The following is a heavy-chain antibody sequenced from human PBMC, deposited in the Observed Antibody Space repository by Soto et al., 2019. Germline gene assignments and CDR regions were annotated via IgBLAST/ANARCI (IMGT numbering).Heavy chain of an antibody. CDR2: IYYSVST. J-gene: IGHJ4*02. CDR3: ARGAGNWIDVYHY. V-gene: IGHV4-59*01. Sequence: PSETLSLTCTVSGGSISTYYWSWIRQPPGKGLEWIGYIYYSVSTNYNPSLKSRVTISVDTSKNQVSLKLSSVTAADTSVYYCARGAGNWIDVYHYWGQGTLVTVSS. CDR1: GGSISTYY. D-gene: IGHD1-20*01.